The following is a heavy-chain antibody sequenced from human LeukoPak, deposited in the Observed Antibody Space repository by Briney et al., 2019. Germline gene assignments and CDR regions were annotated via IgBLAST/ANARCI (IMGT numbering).Heavy chain of an antibody. J-gene: IGHJ5*02. CDR2: ISAYNGNT. D-gene: IGHD6-19*01. CDR3: AREVAVAGLDP. V-gene: IGHV1-18*01. Sequence: APLKLSCKASGYTFTSYGISWVRQAPGQGLEWMGWISAYNGNTNYAQKLQGTVTMTTDTSTSTAYMELRSLRSDDTAVYYCAREVAVAGLDPWGQATPVTVSS. CDR1: GYTFTSYG.